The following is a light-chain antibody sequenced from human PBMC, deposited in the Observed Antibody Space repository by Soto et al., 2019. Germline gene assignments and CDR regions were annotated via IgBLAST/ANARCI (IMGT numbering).Light chain of an antibody. V-gene: IGKV1-5*03. CDR1: QTISSW. J-gene: IGKJ1*01. Sequence: DIQMTQSPSTLSGSVGDRVTITCRASQTISSWLAWYQQKPGKAPKLLIYKASTLKSGVPSRFSGSGSGTEFTLTISSLQPDDFETYYCQHYNSYSEALGQGTKVDI. CDR2: KAS. CDR3: QHYNSYSEA.